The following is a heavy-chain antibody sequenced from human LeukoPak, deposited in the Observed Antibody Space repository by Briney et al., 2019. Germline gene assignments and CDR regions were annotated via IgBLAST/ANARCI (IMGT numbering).Heavy chain of an antibody. J-gene: IGHJ6*02. CDR2: MNPNSGNT. CDR3: ARVSNLDSYYCYNGMDA. Sequence: ASLKVSCKAAGYTFTRYDINWVRQATGQRLEWMGWMNPNSGNTGYAQKYQRRVTMTRNTHISTAYMELSSLRSEDTAVYYCARVSNLDSYYCYNGMDAWGQGTTVSVSS. V-gene: IGHV1-8*01. CDR1: GYTFTRYD. D-gene: IGHD1-14*01.